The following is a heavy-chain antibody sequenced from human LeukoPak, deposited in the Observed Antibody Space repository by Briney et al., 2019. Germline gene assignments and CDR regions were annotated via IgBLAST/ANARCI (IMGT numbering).Heavy chain of an antibody. J-gene: IGHJ4*02. CDR3: ARDRIGYTQTYY. CDR1: GGSISSGGYY. Sequence: SETLSLTCTVSGGSISSGGYYWSWIRQHPGRGLEWIRYIYYSGSTYYNPSLQSRVTISVDTSKNQFSLKLSTVTAADTAVYYCARDRIGYTQTYYWGQGTLVTVSS. CDR2: IYYSGST. V-gene: IGHV4-31*03. D-gene: IGHD5-24*01.